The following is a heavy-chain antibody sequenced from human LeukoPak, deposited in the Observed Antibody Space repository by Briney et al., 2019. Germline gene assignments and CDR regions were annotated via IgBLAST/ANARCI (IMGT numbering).Heavy chain of an antibody. J-gene: IGHJ6*02. Sequence: GGSVKVSCKASGYTFTGYYMHWVRQAPGQGLEWMGWINPNSGGTNYAQEFQGRVTMTRDTSISTAYMELSRLRSDDTAVYYCALGGPSASDYYYNYGMDVWGQGTTVTVSS. D-gene: IGHD6-25*01. V-gene: IGHV1-2*02. CDR2: INPNSGGT. CDR1: GYTFTGYY. CDR3: ALGGPSASDYYYNYGMDV.